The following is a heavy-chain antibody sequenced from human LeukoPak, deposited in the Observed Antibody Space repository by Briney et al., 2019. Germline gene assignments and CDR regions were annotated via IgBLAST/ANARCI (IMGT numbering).Heavy chain of an antibody. Sequence: PGGSLRLSCVASGLKFRNYGMHWVRQAPGKGLEWVTFIWYDGSHQYYIDSVKGRFTVSRDNAKSTLYLQMDSLRAEDTAVYYCATDQNEGKYYDYWGQGTLVTVSS. V-gene: IGHV3-30*02. CDR1: GLKFRNYG. CDR3: ATDQNEGKYYDY. CDR2: IWYDGSHQ. J-gene: IGHJ4*02. D-gene: IGHD2/OR15-2a*01.